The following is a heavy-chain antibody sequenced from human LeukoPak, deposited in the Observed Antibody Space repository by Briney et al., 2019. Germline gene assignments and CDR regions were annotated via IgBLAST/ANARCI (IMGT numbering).Heavy chain of an antibody. D-gene: IGHD6-6*01. J-gene: IGHJ4*02. V-gene: IGHV1-46*01. Sequence: ASVKVSCKASGYTFTSYGISWVRQAPGQGLEWMGIINPSGGSTSYAQKFQGRVTMTRDTSTSTVYMELSSLRSEDTAVYYCARVSIAARLWDYWGQGTLVTVSS. CDR1: GYTFTSYG. CDR3: ARVSIAARLWDY. CDR2: INPSGGST.